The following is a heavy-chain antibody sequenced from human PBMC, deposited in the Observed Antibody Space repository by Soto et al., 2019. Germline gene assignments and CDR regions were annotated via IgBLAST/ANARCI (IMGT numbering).Heavy chain of an antibody. CDR3: ARVYDFWSGYFTYGMDV. CDR1: GGSFSGYY. CDR2: INHSGST. J-gene: IGHJ6*02. V-gene: IGHV4-34*01. D-gene: IGHD3-3*01. Sequence: PSETLSLTCAVYGGSFSGYYWSWIRQPPGKGLEWIGEINHSGSTNYNPSLKSRVTISVDTSKNQFSLKLSSLTAADTAVYYCARVYDFWSGYFTYGMDVWGQGTTVTVSS.